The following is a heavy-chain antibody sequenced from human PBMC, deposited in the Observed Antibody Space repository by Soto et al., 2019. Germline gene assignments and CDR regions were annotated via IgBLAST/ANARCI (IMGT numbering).Heavy chain of an antibody. Sequence: ASVKVSCKXSGYTFTSYGISWVRQAPGQGLEWMGWISAYNGNTNYAQKLQGRVTMTTDTSTSTAYMELRSLRSDDTAVYYCARFVVVVAATQGWFDPWGQGTLVTVSS. CDR2: ISAYNGNT. J-gene: IGHJ5*02. CDR1: GYTFTSYG. V-gene: IGHV1-18*01. CDR3: ARFVVVVAATQGWFDP. D-gene: IGHD2-15*01.